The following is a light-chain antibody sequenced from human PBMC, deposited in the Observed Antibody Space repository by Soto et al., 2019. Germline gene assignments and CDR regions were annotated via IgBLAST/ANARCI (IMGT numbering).Light chain of an antibody. CDR2: GNN. J-gene: IGLJ3*02. Sequence: QSVLTQPPSVSGAPGQRVTISCTGSSSNIGANYDVHWYQHRPGTAPKLLIFGNNNRPSGVPDRFSGSKSGTSASLAITGLQAEDEGDYYCAAWDDSLNGHLVFGGGTKVTVL. CDR1: SSNIGANYD. CDR3: AAWDDSLNGHLV. V-gene: IGLV1-40*01.